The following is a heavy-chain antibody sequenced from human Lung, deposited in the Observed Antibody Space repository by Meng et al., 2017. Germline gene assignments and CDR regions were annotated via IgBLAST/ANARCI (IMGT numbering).Heavy chain of an antibody. V-gene: IGHV6-1*01. D-gene: IGHD5-18*01. Sequence: QVQLRQSGSVSVKPSPTLSLTCSISGDSVSANSAAWNWIRQSPSRGLEWLGRTYYRSKWYNDYAVSVKSRIIITPDTSKNQFSMQLNSVTPEDTAVYFCASGYGLPSWGQGTLVTVSS. CDR3: ASGYGLPS. CDR1: GDSVSANSAA. CDR2: TYYRSKWYN. J-gene: IGHJ5*02.